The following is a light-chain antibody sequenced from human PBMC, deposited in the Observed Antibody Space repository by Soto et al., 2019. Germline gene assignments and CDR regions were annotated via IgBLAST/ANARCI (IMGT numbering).Light chain of an antibody. V-gene: IGLV2-8*01. CDR1: SSDIGDYNY. Sequence: QSVLTQPRSVSGSPGQSVTISCTGTSSDIGDYNYVSWYQQHPGKAPKLLIYEVTKRPSGVPDRFSGSKSGNTASLTVSGLQDDDEADYYCSSYAGNNNYVFGTGTKVTVL. CDR3: SSYAGNNNYV. J-gene: IGLJ1*01. CDR2: EVT.